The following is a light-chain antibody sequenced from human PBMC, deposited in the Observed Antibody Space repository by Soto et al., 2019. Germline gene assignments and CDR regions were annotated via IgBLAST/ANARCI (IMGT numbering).Light chain of an antibody. J-gene: IGLJ1*01. CDR3: SSHTSGSTRV. CDR1: SSDVGGYDY. CDR2: EVT. Sequence: LTQPASVSGSPGQSIAISCTGTSSDVGGYDYVSWYQQQPDKAPKLMIYEVTKRPSGVSNRFSGSKSGNTASLTISGLQSEDEADYYCSSHTSGSTRVFGTGTKVTVL. V-gene: IGLV2-14*01.